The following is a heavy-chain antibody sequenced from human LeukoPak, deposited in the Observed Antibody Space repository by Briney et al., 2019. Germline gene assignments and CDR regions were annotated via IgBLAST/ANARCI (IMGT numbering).Heavy chain of an antibody. V-gene: IGHV3-30*02. Sequence: GGSLRLSCAASGFTFSNAWMSWVRQAPGKGLEWVAFIRYDGSNKYYADSVKGRFTISRDNSKDTLYLQMNSLRAEDTAVYYCAKSVTGYGDYSGGWGQGTLVTVSS. D-gene: IGHD4-17*01. CDR1: GFTFSNAW. CDR3: AKSVTGYGDYSGG. CDR2: IRYDGSNK. J-gene: IGHJ4*02.